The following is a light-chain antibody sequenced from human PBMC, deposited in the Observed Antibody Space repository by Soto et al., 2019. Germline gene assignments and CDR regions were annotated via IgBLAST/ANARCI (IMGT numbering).Light chain of an antibody. J-gene: IGKJ1*01. V-gene: IGKV3-15*01. Sequence: EIVMTQSPATLSVYPGERATLSCRASQSVSSNLAWYQQKPGQAPRLLIYGASTRATGIPARFSGSGSGTEFTLTISSLQSEDFAVYYCQQYNNWPRTF. CDR2: GAS. CDR3: QQYNNWPRT. CDR1: QSVSSN.